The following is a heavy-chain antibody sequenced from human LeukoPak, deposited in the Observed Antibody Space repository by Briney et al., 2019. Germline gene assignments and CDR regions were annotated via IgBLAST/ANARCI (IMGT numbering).Heavy chain of an antibody. V-gene: IGHV3-7*01. J-gene: IGHJ5*02. D-gene: IGHD1-1*01. CDR1: GFTFDDYG. Sequence: GGSLRLSCAASGFTFDDYGMSWVRQAPGKGLEWVASIKQDGSEKYYVDSVKGRFTISRDNAKNSLYLQMNSLRAEDTAVYYCARDRRTGRADWFDPWGQGTLVTVSS. CDR3: ARDRRTGRADWFDP. CDR2: IKQDGSEK.